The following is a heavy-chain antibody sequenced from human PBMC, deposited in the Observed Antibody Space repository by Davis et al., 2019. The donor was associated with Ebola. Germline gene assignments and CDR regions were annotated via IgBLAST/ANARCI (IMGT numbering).Heavy chain of an antibody. CDR1: GFPFSSYS. D-gene: IGHD1-1*01. CDR3: ARATVLDY. CDR2: ISSSSSTI. V-gene: IGHV3-48*04. J-gene: IGHJ4*02. Sequence: GESLKIPCAASGFPFSSYSLNWVRQAPGKGLKWVSYISSSSSTIYYADSVKGRFTISRDNSKNTLYLQMNSLRPEDTAVYYCARATVLDYWGQGTLVTVSS.